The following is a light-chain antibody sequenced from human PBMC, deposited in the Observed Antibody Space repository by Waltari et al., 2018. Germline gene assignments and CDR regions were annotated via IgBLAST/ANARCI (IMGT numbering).Light chain of an antibody. V-gene: IGLV2-8*01. CDR2: EVS. CDR1: SSDVGGYNY. Sequence: QSALTQPPSASGSPGQSVTISCTGTSSDVGGYNYVSWYQQHPGKAPKLMIYEVSKRPSGVPDRCSGSTSGNTASLTVSGLQAEDEADYYCGSYGGSNNYVFGTGTKVTVL. J-gene: IGLJ1*01. CDR3: GSYGGSNNYV.